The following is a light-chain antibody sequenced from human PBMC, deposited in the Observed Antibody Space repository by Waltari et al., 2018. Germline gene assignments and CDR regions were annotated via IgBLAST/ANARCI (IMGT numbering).Light chain of an antibody. CDR1: SSNPRSNF. J-gene: IGLJ3*02. Sequence: QSVLTQAPSASGTPGQRVTISCSGSSSNPRSNFVFWYQLLPGMAPKLLIFRNNQRPSGVPDRFSGSKSGTSASLAISGLRSEDEADYSCAAWDDSLRGPVFGTGTKLTVL. CDR2: RNN. CDR3: AAWDDSLRGPV. V-gene: IGLV1-47*01.